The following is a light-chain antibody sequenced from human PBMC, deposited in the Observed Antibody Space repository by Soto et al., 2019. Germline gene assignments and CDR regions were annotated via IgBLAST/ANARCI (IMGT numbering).Light chain of an antibody. CDR3: CSYAGSSLV. CDR2: EFS. V-gene: IGLV2-23*02. J-gene: IGLJ1*01. CDR1: SREVGSYNL. Sequence: QSALTQPASVSGSPGQSITISCTGTSREVGSYNLVSWYQQHPCKAPKLMIYEFSKRPSGVSNRFSGSKSGNTASLTISGLQAEDEADYYCCSYAGSSLVFGTGTKVTVL.